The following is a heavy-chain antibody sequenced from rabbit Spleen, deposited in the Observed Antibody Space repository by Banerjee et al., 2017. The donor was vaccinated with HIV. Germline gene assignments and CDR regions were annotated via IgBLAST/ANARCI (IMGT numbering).Heavy chain of an antibody. CDR2: IVNDNGNT. CDR1: GFDFGSCG. Sequence: QEHLVESGGGLVKPEGSLTLTCKASGFDFGSCGMSWVRRAPGKGPEWIAGIVNDNGNTYYSSWVNGRFTFSRSTSLSTVTLQVTSLPVADTAAYFFAREGGIVVAGSFNLWGQGTLVTVS. V-gene: IGHV1S47*01. CDR3: AREGGIVVAGSFNL. J-gene: IGHJ4*01. D-gene: IGHD4-1*01.